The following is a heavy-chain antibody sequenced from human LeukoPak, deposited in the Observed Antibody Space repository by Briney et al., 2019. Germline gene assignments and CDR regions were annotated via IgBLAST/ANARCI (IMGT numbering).Heavy chain of an antibody. V-gene: IGHV3-7*01. Sequence: GGSLRLSCAASGFIFSSFWMSWVRQAPGKGLEWVANIKQDGSEQHYVDSVKGRFTISRDNAKNSVYLQMNSLRAEDTAVYYCARSGTSSAYYSYDMDVWGQGTTVTVSS. CDR1: GFIFSSFW. D-gene: IGHD1-1*01. CDR2: IKQDGSEQ. CDR3: ARSGTSSAYYSYDMDV. J-gene: IGHJ6*02.